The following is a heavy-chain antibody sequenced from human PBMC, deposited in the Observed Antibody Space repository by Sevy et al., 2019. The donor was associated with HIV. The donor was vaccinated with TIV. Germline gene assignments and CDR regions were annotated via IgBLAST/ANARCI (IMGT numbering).Heavy chain of an antibody. D-gene: IGHD1-1*01. CDR3: AKNMGTTAATLRHGLGGFDI. CDR1: GFTFSSYA. J-gene: IGHJ3*02. Sequence: GGSLRLSCAASGFTFSSYAMSWVRQAPGKGLEWVSAISGSGGSTYYADSVKGRFTISRDNSKNTLYLQMNSLRAEDTAVYYCAKNMGTTAATLRHGLGGFDIWGQGTMVTVSS. CDR2: ISGSGGST. V-gene: IGHV3-23*01.